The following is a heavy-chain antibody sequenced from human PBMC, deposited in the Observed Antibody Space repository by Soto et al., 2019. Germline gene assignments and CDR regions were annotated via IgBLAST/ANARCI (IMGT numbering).Heavy chain of an antibody. D-gene: IGHD6-13*01. Sequence: GGSLRLSCSASGFTFSDYYMSWIRQAPGKGLEWVSYISSSGSTIYYADSVKGRFTISRDNAKNSLYLQMNSLRAEDTAVYYCARTAAAALFDYWGQGTLVTVSS. CDR1: GFTFSDYY. J-gene: IGHJ4*02. V-gene: IGHV3-11*01. CDR3: ARTAAAALFDY. CDR2: ISSSGSTI.